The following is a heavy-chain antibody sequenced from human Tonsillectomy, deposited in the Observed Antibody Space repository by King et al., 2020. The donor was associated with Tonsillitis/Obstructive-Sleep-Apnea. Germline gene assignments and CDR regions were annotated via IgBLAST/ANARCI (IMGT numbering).Heavy chain of an antibody. CDR1: GFTFSSYA. CDR3: ARPENYYYYYYMDV. J-gene: IGHJ6*03. CDR2: ISYDGSNK. V-gene: IGHV3-30*01. Sequence: VQLVQSGGGVVQPGRSLRLSCAASGFTFSSYAMHWVRQAPGKGLKWVAVISYDGSNKYYADSVKGRFTISRDNSKNTLYLQMNSLRAEDTAVYYCARPENYYYYYYMDVWGKGTTVTVSS.